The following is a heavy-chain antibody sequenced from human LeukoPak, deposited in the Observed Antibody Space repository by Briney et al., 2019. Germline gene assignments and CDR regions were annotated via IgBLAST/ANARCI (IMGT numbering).Heavy chain of an antibody. D-gene: IGHD1-26*01. CDR2: ISGSGGST. CDR1: GFTFSSYA. CDR3: AKDLRELTYYFDY. Sequence: GASLRLSCAASGFTFSSYATSWVRQAPGKGLEWVSAISGSGGSTYYADSVKGRFTISRDNSKNTLYLQMNSLRAEDTAVYYCAKDLRELTYYFDYWGQGTLVTVSS. V-gene: IGHV3-23*01. J-gene: IGHJ4*02.